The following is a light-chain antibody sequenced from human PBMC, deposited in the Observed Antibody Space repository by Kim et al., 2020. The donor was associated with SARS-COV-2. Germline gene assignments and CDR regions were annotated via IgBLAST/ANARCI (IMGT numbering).Light chain of an antibody. CDR1: QSVSSN. Sequence: EIVMTQSPATLSVSPGEGATLSCRASQSVSSNLAWYQQKPGQAPRLLIYGASTRATGIPARFSGSGSGTEFTLTISSLQSEDFAVYYCQQYNNWPRRTFGQGTKVDIK. J-gene: IGKJ1*01. CDR2: GAS. V-gene: IGKV3-15*01. CDR3: QQYNNWPRRT.